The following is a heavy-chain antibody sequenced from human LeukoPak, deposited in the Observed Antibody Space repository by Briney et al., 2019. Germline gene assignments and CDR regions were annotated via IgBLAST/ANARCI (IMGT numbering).Heavy chain of an antibody. CDR3: ARSSSGSRHVDY. CDR1: GGTFSRYA. CDR2: IIPILGIA. D-gene: IGHD6-19*01. J-gene: IGHJ4*02. Sequence: GASVKVSCKASGGTFSRYAISWVRQAPGQGLEWMGRIIPILGIANYAQKFQGRVTITADESTSTAYMELSSLRSEDTAVYYCARSSSGSRHVDYWGQGTLVTVSS. V-gene: IGHV1-69*04.